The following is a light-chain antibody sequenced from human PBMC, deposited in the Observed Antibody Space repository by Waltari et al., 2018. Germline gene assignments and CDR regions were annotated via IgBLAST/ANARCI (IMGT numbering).Light chain of an antibody. J-gene: IGKJ2*01. CDR2: AIS. Sequence: EIVLTQSPGTLSLSPGERATLSCRASQSVTSGYVTWYQQKPGQPPRLLIYAISTRATGISGRFSGSGSGTDFSLTISRLEPEDFAVYYCQQYGSSPIYTFGQGTKLEIK. CDR1: QSVTSGY. V-gene: IGKV3-20*01. CDR3: QQYGSSPIYT.